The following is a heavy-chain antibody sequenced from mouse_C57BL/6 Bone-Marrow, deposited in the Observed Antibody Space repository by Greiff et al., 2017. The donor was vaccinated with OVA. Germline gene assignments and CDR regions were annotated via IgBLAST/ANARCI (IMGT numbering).Heavy chain of an antibody. CDR1: GYTFTDYE. CDR2: IDPETGGT. J-gene: IGHJ4*01. V-gene: IGHV1-15*01. CDR3: TSDDYYDMDD. Sequence: QVQLQQSGAELVRPGASVTLSCKASGYTFTDYEMHWVKQTPVHGLEWIGAIDPETGGTAYNQKFKGKAILTADKSSSTAYMELRSLTSEDSAVYCCTSDDYYDMDDWGQGTSVTVSS.